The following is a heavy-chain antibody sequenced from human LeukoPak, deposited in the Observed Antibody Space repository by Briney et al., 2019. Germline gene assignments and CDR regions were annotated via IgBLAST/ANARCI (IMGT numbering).Heavy chain of an antibody. Sequence: GGSLRLSCAASGFTFTSYSMNWVRQAPGKGPEWVAVIWHDGSNKYYADSVKGRFTISRDNSNNTLYLQMNSLRAEDTAVYYCARVKSVSGNYWYYFDYWGQGTLVTVSS. D-gene: IGHD1-7*01. V-gene: IGHV3-33*08. J-gene: IGHJ4*02. CDR1: GFTFTSYS. CDR2: IWHDGSNK. CDR3: ARVKSVSGNYWYYFDY.